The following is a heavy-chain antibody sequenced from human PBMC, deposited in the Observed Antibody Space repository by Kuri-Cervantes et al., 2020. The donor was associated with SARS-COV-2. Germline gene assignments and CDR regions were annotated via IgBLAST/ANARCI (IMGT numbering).Heavy chain of an antibody. D-gene: IGHD3-3*01. CDR2: IIPIFGTA. CDR1: GGTFSSYA. Sequence: SVKVSCKASGGTFSSYAISWVRQAPGQGLEWMGRIIPIFGTANYAQKFQGRVTITADESTSTAYMELSSLRAEDTAVYYCAKDFWSGYYYFDYWGQGTLVTVSS. J-gene: IGHJ4*02. CDR3: AKDFWSGYYYFDY. V-gene: IGHV1-69*13.